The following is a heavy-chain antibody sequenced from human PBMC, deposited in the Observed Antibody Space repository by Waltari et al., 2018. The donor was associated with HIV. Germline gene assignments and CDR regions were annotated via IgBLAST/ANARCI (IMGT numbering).Heavy chain of an antibody. J-gene: IGHJ4*02. Sequence: EVQLVESGGGLVQPGGSLRLSCAASGFTVSSQSLTWVRQAPGKGLEWVSIIYSGGNTYYADSVKGRFTISRDNSKNTLYLQMNSLRAEDTAVYYCATYMGLHEYYFDYWGQGTLVTVSS. CDR2: IYSGGNT. D-gene: IGHD4-4*01. CDR1: GFTVSSQS. V-gene: IGHV3-66*01. CDR3: ATYMGLHEYYFDY.